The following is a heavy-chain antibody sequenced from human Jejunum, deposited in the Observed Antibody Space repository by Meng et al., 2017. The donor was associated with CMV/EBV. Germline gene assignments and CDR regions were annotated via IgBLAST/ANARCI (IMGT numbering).Heavy chain of an antibody. D-gene: IGHD2-15*01. CDR2: FDSSGVI. V-gene: IGHV4-61*02. CDR1: GGSMRSGGNK. Sequence: CNVCGGSMRSGGNKWSWIRREGGGGMEKIGRFDSSGVINNKPSLLRGVTISGDAPNKKFTLRLDTVNAADTGVYYCAGSRDHSKVGFWGQGTLDTVSS. J-gene: IGHJ4*02. CDR3: AGSRDHSKVGF.